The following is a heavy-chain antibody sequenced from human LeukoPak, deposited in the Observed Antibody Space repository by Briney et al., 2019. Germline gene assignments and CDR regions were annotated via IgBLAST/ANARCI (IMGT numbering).Heavy chain of an antibody. CDR3: ARGQDYDNFDY. CDR2: IYYSGST. D-gene: IGHD3-22*01. J-gene: IGHJ4*02. V-gene: IGHV4-39*02. Sequence: SETLSLTCTVSGGSISGSSYYWGWIRQPPGKGLEWIGSIYYSGSTYYNPSLKSRVTISVDTSKNQFSLKLSSVTAADTAVYYCARGQDYDNFDYWGQGTLVTVSS. CDR1: GGSISGSSYY.